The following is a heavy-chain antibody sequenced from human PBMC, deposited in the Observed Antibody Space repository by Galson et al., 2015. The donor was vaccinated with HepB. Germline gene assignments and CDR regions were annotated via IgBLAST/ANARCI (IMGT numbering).Heavy chain of an antibody. D-gene: IGHD3-9*01. CDR3: AKDRFRYFTYSYYGMEV. CDR2: ISYDGSDK. CDR1: GFTFSNYG. Sequence: SLRLSCAASGFTFSNYGMHWVRQAPGEGLEWVAVISYDGSDKYYGDSVKGRFTISRDNSKNTLYLQMNSLRAEDTAVYYCAKDRFRYFTYSYYGMEVWGQGTTVTVSS. V-gene: IGHV3-30*18. J-gene: IGHJ6*02.